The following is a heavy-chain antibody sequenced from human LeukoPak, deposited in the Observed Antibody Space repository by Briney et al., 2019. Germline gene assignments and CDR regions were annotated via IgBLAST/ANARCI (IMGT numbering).Heavy chain of an antibody. D-gene: IGHD3-10*01. Sequence: GGSLRLSCADSGFTFSSYAMSWVRQAPGKGLEWASTISGSGETTYYADSVKGRFTISRDNSKNTLYLQMNSLRAEDTAVYYCAKPGLFGYWGQGTLVTVSS. CDR1: GFTFSSYA. V-gene: IGHV3-23*01. CDR3: AKPGLFGY. J-gene: IGHJ4*02. CDR2: ISGSGETT.